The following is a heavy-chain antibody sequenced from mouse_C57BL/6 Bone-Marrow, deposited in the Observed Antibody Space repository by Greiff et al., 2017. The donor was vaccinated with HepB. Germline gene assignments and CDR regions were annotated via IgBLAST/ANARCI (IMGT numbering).Heavy chain of an antibody. J-gene: IGHJ2*01. D-gene: IGHD4-1*01. CDR1: GYSITSDY. V-gene: IGHV3-8*01. Sequence: EVKVVESGPGLAKPSQTLSLTCSVTGYSITSDYWNWIRKFPGNKLEYMGYISYSGSTYYNPSLKSRISITRDTSKNQYYLQLNSVTTEDTATYYCARYRNWGPYYFDYWGQGTTLTVSS. CDR3: ARYRNWGPYYFDY. CDR2: ISYSGST.